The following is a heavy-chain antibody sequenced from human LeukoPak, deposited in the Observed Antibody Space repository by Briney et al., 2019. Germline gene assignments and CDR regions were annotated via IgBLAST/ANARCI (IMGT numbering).Heavy chain of an antibody. V-gene: IGHV3-23*01. Sequence: GGSLRLSCDASGLIYSSYAMSWVRQAAGKGMEWVSSITARGERTFYGDSGRGRFTVSRDNSKNTRDLQMNSLRADDTAEYFCARAATNWFDPWGQGALVTVSS. D-gene: IGHD5-24*01. CDR3: ARAATNWFDP. J-gene: IGHJ5*02. CDR1: GLIYSSYA. CDR2: ITARGERT.